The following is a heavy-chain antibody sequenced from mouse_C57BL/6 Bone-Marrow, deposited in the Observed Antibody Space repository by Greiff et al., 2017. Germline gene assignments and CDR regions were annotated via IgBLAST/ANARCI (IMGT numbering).Heavy chain of an antibody. V-gene: IGHV1-64*01. J-gene: IGHJ1*03. Sequence: QVQLQQPGAELVKPGASVKLSCKASGYTFTSYWMHWVKQRPGQGLEWIGMIHPNSGSTNYNEKFKSKATLTVDKSSSTAYMQLSSLTSEDSAVYYCARRDYGSDWYFDVWGTGTTVTVSS. CDR2: IHPNSGST. D-gene: IGHD1-1*01. CDR3: ARRDYGSDWYFDV. CDR1: GYTFTSYW.